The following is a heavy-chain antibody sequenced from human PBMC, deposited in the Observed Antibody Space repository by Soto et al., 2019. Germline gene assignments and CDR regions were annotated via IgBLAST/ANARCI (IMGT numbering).Heavy chain of an antibody. CDR3: ARVPGP. Sequence: ASVKVSCKSSGYPFTHYGITWVRQAPGQGLEWMGWISPFNGNTNYGQTLQGRVTLTTDTSTSTIYMELRSLSSVTAADTAVYYCARVPGPWGQGTTVTVSS. CDR1: GYPFTHYG. CDR2: ISPFNGNT. V-gene: IGHV1-18*01. J-gene: IGHJ6*02.